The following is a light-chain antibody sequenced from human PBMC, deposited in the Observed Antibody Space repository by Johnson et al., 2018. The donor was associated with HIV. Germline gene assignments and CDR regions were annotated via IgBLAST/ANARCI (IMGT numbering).Light chain of an antibody. J-gene: IGLJ1*01. V-gene: IGLV1-51*02. CDR3: GTWDSSLSAYV. CDR2: ENN. CDR1: SSNIGNNY. Sequence: QSVLTQPPSVSAAPGQKVTISCSGSSSNIGNNYVSWYKQFPGTAPKLLMYENNKRPSGIPDRFSGSKSGTSATLGITGLQTGDEADYYCGTWDSSLSAYVCGTGTQVTVL.